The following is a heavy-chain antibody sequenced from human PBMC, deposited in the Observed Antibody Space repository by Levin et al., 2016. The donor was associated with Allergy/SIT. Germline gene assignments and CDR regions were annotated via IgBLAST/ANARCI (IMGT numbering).Heavy chain of an antibody. V-gene: IGHV3-23*01. CDR1: GFTFSSYA. Sequence: GGSLRLSCAASGFTFSSYAMSWVRQAPGKGLEWVSAISGSGSSTYYADSVKGRFTISRDNSKNTLYLQMNSLRAEDSGLYHCAAGQLFTGDFWYFDLWGRGTLVTVSS. CDR3: AAGQLFTGDFWYFDL. D-gene: IGHD1-1*01. CDR2: ISGSGSST. J-gene: IGHJ2*01.